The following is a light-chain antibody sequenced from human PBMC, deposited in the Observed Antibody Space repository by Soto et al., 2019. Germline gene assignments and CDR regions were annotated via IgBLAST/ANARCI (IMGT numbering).Light chain of an antibody. CDR1: QGISTY. V-gene: IGKV1-39*01. Sequence: DIQMTQSPSSLSASVGDRVTITSRASQGISTYLNWYQQKPGKAPKLLIYAASSLQSGVPSRFSGSGSETDFTLTISSLQPEDFATYSCQQSYSTTWTFGQGTKVDIK. CDR3: QQSYSTTWT. CDR2: AAS. J-gene: IGKJ1*01.